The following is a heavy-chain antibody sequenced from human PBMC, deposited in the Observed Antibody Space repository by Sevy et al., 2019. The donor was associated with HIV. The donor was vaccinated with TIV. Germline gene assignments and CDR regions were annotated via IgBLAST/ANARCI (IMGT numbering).Heavy chain of an antibody. CDR1: GFTFSSYG. J-gene: IGHJ6*02. D-gene: IGHD6-13*01. Sequence: GGSLRLSCAASGFTFSSYGMHWVRQAPGKGLEWVAVISYDGSNKYYADSVKGRFTISRDNSKNTLYLQMNSLRAEDTAVYYCARDILRVFWRGYGMDVWGQGTTVTVSS. V-gene: IGHV3-30*03. CDR2: ISYDGSNK. CDR3: ARDILRVFWRGYGMDV.